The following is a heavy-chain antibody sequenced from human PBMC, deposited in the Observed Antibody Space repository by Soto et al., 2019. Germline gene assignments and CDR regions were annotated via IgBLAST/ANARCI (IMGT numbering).Heavy chain of an antibody. V-gene: IGHV4-31*03. CDR3: ARRHDILTGSDSFDV. Sequence: QVQLQESGPGLVKPSQTLSLTCTLSGGSISSEGYYWTWIRQHPGKGLEWIGDFYYSGTTSYNPSLKSRLTISVETSNNQFSLRLSSVTAADTAMYYCARRHDILTGSDSFDVWGRGTMVTVSS. CDR2: FYYSGTT. J-gene: IGHJ3*01. D-gene: IGHD3-9*01. CDR1: GGSISSEGYY.